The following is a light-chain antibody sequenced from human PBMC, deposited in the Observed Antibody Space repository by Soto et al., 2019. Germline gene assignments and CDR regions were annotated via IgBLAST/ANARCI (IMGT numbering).Light chain of an antibody. Sequence: QPVLTQPASGSGSPVQSSSISCTGTSSDVGSYNLVSWYQQHPGKAPKLMIYEGSKRPSGVSKRFSGSKSGNTASLTISGLQAEDEADYYCCSYAGSSPYVFGTGTKVTVL. CDR2: EGS. CDR3: CSYAGSSPYV. J-gene: IGLJ1*01. V-gene: IGLV2-23*01. CDR1: SSDVGSYNL.